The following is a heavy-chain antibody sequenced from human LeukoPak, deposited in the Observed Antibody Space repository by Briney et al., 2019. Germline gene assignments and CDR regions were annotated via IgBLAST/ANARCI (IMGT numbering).Heavy chain of an antibody. Sequence: GGSLRLSCAASGFTFHSYSMNWVRPAAGEGWGWVSSISSSSSYIYCAESVKGRFPISRDNAKNSLYLQLNSLRAEDKAVYYCAREPRRLYYYDSSGYHEYWRQGTLVTVPS. CDR1: GFTFHSYS. CDR3: AREPRRLYYYDSSGYHEY. D-gene: IGHD3-22*01. CDR2: ISSSSSYI. J-gene: IGHJ4*02. V-gene: IGHV3-21*01.